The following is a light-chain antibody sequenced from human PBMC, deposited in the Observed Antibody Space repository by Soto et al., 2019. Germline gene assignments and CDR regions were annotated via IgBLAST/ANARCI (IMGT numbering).Light chain of an antibody. V-gene: IGKV1-33*01. CDR2: DAS. J-gene: IGKJ3*01. CDR3: QQYDNLPSFT. Sequence: DIQMTQSPSSLSASVGDRVTITCQASQDISSYLNWYQQKPGKAPKLLIYDASNLETGVPSRFSGSGSGTDFTSTISRLQPEDIATYYCQQYDNLPSFTFGPGTKVDIK. CDR1: QDISSY.